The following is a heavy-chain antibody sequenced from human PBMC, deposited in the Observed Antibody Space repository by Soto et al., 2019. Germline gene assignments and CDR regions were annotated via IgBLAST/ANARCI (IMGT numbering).Heavy chain of an antibody. D-gene: IGHD6-13*01. CDR2: ISSSGTAI. CDR3: ARLAAVGVYYFDY. J-gene: IGHJ4*02. CDR1: GFTFSDYY. V-gene: IGHV3-11*01. Sequence: QVQLVESGGGLVKPGGSLRLSCAASGFTFSDYYMSWIRQAPGKGLEWVSYISSSGTAIYYADSVKGRFTISRDNAKNSLYLQMNGLRAEDTAVYYCARLAAVGVYYFDYGGQGTLVTVSS.